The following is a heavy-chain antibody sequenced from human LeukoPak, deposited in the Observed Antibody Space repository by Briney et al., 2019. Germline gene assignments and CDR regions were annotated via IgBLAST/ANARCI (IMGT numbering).Heavy chain of an antibody. CDR2: INPNSGGT. V-gene: IGHV1-2*02. CDR3: ARDREYQRRPYWSVDP. J-gene: IGHJ5*02. CDR1: GYTFTAYY. D-gene: IGHD2-8*02. Sequence: ASVKVSCKASGYTFTAYYIHWVRQAPGQGLEWMGWINPNSGGTNYAQKFQGRVTMTRDTSISTAYMELSRLRSDDTAVYYCARDREYQRRPYWSVDPWGQGTLVTVSS.